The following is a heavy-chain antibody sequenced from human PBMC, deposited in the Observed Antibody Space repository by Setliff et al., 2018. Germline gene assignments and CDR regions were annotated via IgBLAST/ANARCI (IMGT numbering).Heavy chain of an antibody. V-gene: IGHV4-61*01. J-gene: IGHJ2*01. CDR1: GGSVSSGSYY. D-gene: IGHD3-9*01. CDR2: IYYSGST. Sequence: SETLSLTCTVSGGSVSSGSYYWSWIRQPPGKGLEWIGYIYYSGSTNYNPSLKSRVTMSVDTSKNQFSLKLSSVTAADTAVYYCARDLRYFDWLIENWYFDLWGRGTLVTVPS. CDR3: ARDLRYFDWLIENWYFDL.